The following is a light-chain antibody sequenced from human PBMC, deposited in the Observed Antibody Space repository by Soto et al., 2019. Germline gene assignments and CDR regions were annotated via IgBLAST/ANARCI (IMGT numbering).Light chain of an antibody. CDR1: NSDIVLYKY. V-gene: IGLV2-11*01. J-gene: IGLJ2*01. CDR2: DVS. Sequence: QSALTQPRSVSGSPGQSVTISCTGTNSDIVLYKYVSWYQQHPGKAPQLMIYDVSSRPSGVPDRFSGSKSGKTASLTISGLQADDEADYYCCSYAGDSLLLFGGGTKVTVL. CDR3: CSYAGDSLLL.